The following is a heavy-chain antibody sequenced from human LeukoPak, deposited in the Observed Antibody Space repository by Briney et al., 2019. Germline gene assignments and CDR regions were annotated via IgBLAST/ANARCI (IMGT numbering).Heavy chain of an antibody. Sequence: ASVKVSCKASGYTFTSYGISWVRQAPGQGLEWMGWISAYNGNTNYAQKLQGRVTMTTDTSTSTAYMELRSLRSDDTAVYYCARDRYYDFWSGYQNWFDPWGQGTLVTVSS. D-gene: IGHD3-3*01. CDR2: ISAYNGNT. V-gene: IGHV1-18*01. CDR1: GYTFTSYG. J-gene: IGHJ5*02. CDR3: ARDRYYDFWSGYQNWFDP.